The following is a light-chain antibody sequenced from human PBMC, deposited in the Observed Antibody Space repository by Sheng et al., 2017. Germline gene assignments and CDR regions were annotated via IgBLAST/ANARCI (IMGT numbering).Light chain of an antibody. CDR1: NSNIGNTF. V-gene: IGLV1-47*01. J-gene: IGLJ3*02. Sequence: QSVLTQPPSASGTPGQRVTISCSGSNSNIGNTFVYWYQQLPGMAPRLLIYMNDQRPSGVPDRFSGSKSGTSGSLAISGLRSEDEADYYCATWDDGLSGWVFGGGTKLTVL. CDR2: MND. CDR3: ATWDDGLSGWV.